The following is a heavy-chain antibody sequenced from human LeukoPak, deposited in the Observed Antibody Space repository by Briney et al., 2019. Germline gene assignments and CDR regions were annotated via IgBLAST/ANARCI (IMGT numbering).Heavy chain of an antibody. CDR2: TYYRSKWYN. D-gene: IGHD6-19*01. CDR3: ARADSSGWYYFDY. V-gene: IGHV6-1*01. J-gene: IGHJ4*02. CDR1: GDSVSSKSAA. Sequence: SQTLSLTCALSGDSVSSKSAAWNWIRQSPSRGLEWLGSTYYRSKWYNDYAVSVKSRITINPDTSKNQFSLQLNSVTPEDTAVYYCARADSSGWYYFDYWGQGTLVTVSS.